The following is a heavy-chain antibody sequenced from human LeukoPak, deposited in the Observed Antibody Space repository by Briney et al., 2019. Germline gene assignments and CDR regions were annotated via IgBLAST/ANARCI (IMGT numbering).Heavy chain of an antibody. CDR2: INHSGST. CDR1: GGSFSGYY. D-gene: IGHD2-21*02. V-gene: IGHV4-34*01. CDR3: ARTLLTCGGDCYSLGY. J-gene: IGHJ4*02. Sequence: SETLSLTCAVYGGSFSGYYWSWIRQPPGKGLEWIGEINHSGSTNYNPSLKSRVTISVDTSKNQFSLKLSSVIAADTAVYYCARTLLTCGGDCYSLGYWGQGTLVTVSS.